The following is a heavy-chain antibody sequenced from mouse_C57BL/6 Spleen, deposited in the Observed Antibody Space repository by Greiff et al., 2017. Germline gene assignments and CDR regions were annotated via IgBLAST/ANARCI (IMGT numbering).Heavy chain of an antibody. CDR3: ARSRYYYGSSLTYYAMDY. V-gene: IGHV1-54*01. CDR1: GYAFTNYL. CDR2: INPGSGGT. Sequence: QVQLQQSGAELVRPGTSVKVSCKASGYAFTNYLIEWVKQRPGQGLEWIGVINPGSGGTNYNEKFKGKATLTADESSSTAYMQLSSLTSEDSAVYFCARSRYYYGSSLTYYAMDYWGQGTSVTVSS. D-gene: IGHD1-1*01. J-gene: IGHJ4*01.